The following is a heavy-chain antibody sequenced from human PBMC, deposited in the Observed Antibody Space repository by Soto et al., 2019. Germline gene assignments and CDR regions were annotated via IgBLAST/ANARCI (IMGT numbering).Heavy chain of an antibody. CDR1: GYSFTRYW. D-gene: IGHD4-17*01. J-gene: IGHJ6*02. V-gene: IGHV5-10-1*01. Sequence: GESLKISCKGSGYSFTRYWISWVRQMPGKGPEWMGRIDPTDSYTNYSPSFQGHVTISADKSISTAYLQWSSLKASDTAMYYCARLLLTTVTRMDVWGQGTTVTVSS. CDR3: ARLLLTTVTRMDV. CDR2: IDPTDSYT.